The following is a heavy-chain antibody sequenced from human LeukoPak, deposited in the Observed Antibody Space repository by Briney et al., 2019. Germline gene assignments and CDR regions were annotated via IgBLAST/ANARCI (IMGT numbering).Heavy chain of an antibody. CDR2: ISASGGDT. CDR3: AKDVRRCNGACT. V-gene: IGHV3-23*01. Sequence: GGSLRLSCAASGFTSSSYSMNWVRQAPGKGLEWVSGISASGGDTFYADSVKGRFTISRDNSKNTLSLQMNSLRVEDTAIYYCAKDVRRCNGACTWGQGTLVTVSS. J-gene: IGHJ5*02. CDR1: GFTSSSYS. D-gene: IGHD2-8*01.